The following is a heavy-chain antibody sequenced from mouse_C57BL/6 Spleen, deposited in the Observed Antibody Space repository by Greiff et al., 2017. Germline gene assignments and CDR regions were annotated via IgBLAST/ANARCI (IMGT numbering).Heavy chain of an antibody. CDR3: ARHEAYSDGYSSYCFDY. CDR2: FYPGSGSI. Sequence: VQLQQSGAELVKPGASVKLSCKASGYTFTEYTIPWVKQRSGQGLEWIGWFYPGSGSIKYNEKFKGKATLTADKSSSTVYMELSRLTSEDSAVYFCARHEAYSDGYSSYCFDYWGQGTTLTVSA. J-gene: IGHJ2*01. D-gene: IGHD2-3*01. V-gene: IGHV1-62-2*01. CDR1: GYTFTEYT.